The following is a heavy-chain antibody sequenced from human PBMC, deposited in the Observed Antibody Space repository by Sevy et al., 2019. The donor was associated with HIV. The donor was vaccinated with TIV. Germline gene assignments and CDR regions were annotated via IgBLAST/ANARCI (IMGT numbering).Heavy chain of an antibody. J-gene: IGHJ4*02. D-gene: IGHD6-13*01. Sequence: GGSLRLACAASGFTFSSYSMNWVRQAPGKGLEWVSSLSSSSSYIYYADSVKGRFTISRDNAKNSLYLQMNSLRAEDTAVYYCARLAAANTEFDYWGQGTLVTVSS. V-gene: IGHV3-21*01. CDR3: ARLAAANTEFDY. CDR1: GFTFSSYS. CDR2: LSSSSSYI.